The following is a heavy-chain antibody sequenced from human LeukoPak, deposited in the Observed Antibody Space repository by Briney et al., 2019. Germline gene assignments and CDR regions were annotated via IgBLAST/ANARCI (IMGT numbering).Heavy chain of an antibody. Sequence: PGGSLRLSCAASGFTFSDYYMSWIRQAPVKGLEWVSDISSSGSSIYYADSVKGRFTISRDNAKKSLYLQMNSLRAEDTAVYYCARGYDSSGYYDGVANYWGQGTLVTVSS. V-gene: IGHV3-11*04. CDR1: GFTFSDYY. J-gene: IGHJ4*02. CDR2: ISSSGSSI. CDR3: ARGYDSSGYYDGVANY. D-gene: IGHD3-22*01.